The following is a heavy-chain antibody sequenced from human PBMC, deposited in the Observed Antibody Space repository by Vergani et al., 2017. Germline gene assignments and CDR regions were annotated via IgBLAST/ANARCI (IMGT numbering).Heavy chain of an antibody. D-gene: IGHD2-15*01. CDR1: GFTFSNHW. CDR2: IKQDGTEK. CDR3: ARIPYSGGTFDY. V-gene: IGHV3-7*01. Sequence: EVQLVESGGGLVQPGGSLRLSCATSGFTFSNHWMSWVRQVPGKGLEWVANIKQDGTEKYYVDSVRGRFTISRDNAKNSLHLQMNSLRAEDTAVYYCARIPYSGGTFDYWGQGTLVSVSS. J-gene: IGHJ4*02.